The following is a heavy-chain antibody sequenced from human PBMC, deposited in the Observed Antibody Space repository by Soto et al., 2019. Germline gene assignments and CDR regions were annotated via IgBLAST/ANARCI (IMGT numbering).Heavy chain of an antibody. V-gene: IGHV3-66*01. CDR3: ASCHWNGPNDY. CDR2: IYRGGDT. Sequence: EVQLEESGGGLVQPGGSLRLSCAASGLTVSDNYIRWVRHAPGKGLEWVSVIYRGGDTYYADSVKGRFTISRDNSKNTVYLQMNSLRDEDTAVYYCASCHWNGPNDYWGQGPLVTASS. D-gene: IGHD1-1*01. CDR1: GLTVSDNY. J-gene: IGHJ4*02.